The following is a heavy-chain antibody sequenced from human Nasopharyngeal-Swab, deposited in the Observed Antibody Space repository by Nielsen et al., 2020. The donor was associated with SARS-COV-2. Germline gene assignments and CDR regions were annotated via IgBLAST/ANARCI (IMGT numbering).Heavy chain of an antibody. Sequence: GPLRLSCAVYGGSFSGYYWSWIRQPPGKGLEWIGEINHSGTTSYNPSLKSRVTISSDTSKNQFSLKLSSVTAADTAVYYCARGHRSISMIVVVIATAHFYFDSWGRGTLVTVTS. CDR3: ARGHRSISMIVVVIATAHFYFDS. V-gene: IGHV4-34*01. CDR2: INHSGTT. CDR1: GGSFSGYY. D-gene: IGHD3-22*01. J-gene: IGHJ4*02.